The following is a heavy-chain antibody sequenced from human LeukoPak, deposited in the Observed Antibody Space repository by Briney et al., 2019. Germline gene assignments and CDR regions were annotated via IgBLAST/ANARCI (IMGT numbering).Heavy chain of an antibody. CDR1: GGSISSYY. CDR3: ARVGLTGYLHESYYFDY. V-gene: IGHV4-59*01. J-gene: IGHJ4*02. D-gene: IGHD3-9*01. Sequence: PSETLSLTCTVSGGSISSYYWSWIRQPPGKGLEWIGYIYYSGSTYYDPSLRSRVTISVDTSKNQFSLKLSSVTAADTAVYYCARVGLTGYLHESYYFDYWGQGTLVTVSS. CDR2: IYYSGST.